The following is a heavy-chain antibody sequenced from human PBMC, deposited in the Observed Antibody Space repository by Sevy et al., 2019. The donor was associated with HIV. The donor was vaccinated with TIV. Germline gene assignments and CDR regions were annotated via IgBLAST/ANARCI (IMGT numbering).Heavy chain of an antibody. Sequence: GGSLRLSCAASGFTFATYAMHWVRQAPGKGLDWVAVLSYGGNNRYYAESVKGRFTISRDNARNTLYLQMDSLRPDDTDVYYCARGTSFFYTSMVAFDVWGQGTMVTVSS. CDR1: GFTFATYA. V-gene: IGHV3-30*04. CDR2: LSYGGNNR. J-gene: IGHJ3*01. D-gene: IGHD3-16*01. CDR3: ARGTSFFYTSMVAFDV.